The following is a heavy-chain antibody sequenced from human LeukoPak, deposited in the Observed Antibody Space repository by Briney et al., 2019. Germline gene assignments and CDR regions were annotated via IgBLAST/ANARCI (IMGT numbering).Heavy chain of an antibody. V-gene: IGHV5-51*01. D-gene: IGHD6-13*01. J-gene: IGHJ6*03. CDR3: ARPRIAAAGNVYYMDV. Sequence: GESLKISCKGSGYSFTSYWIGWVRQMPGKGLEWMGIIYLGDSDTRYSPSFQGRVTISADKSISTAYLQWSSLKASDTAMYYCARPRIAAAGNVYYMDVWGKGTTVTVSS. CDR1: GYSFTSYW. CDR2: IYLGDSDT.